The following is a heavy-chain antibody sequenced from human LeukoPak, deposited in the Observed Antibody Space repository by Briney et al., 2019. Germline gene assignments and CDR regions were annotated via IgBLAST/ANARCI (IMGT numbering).Heavy chain of an antibody. J-gene: IGHJ3*02. CDR1: GGSISSYY. D-gene: IGHD2-15*01. V-gene: IGHV4-59*01. CDR3: ARVPAATPHDAFDI. Sequence: SETLSLTCTVSGGSISSYYWSWIRQPPPKGLEWIGYIYYSESTNYNPSLKSRVTISVDTSRNQFSLQLSSVTAADTAVYYCARVPAATPHDAFDIWGQGTMVTVSS. CDR2: IYYSEST.